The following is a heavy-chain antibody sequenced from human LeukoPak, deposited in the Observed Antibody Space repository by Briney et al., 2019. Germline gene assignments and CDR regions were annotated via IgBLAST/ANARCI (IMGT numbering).Heavy chain of an antibody. CDR2: IQNDGTTK. CDR1: GISFSNYG. D-gene: IGHD6-13*01. Sequence: GGSLRLSCAVSGISFSNYGMHWVRQAPGKGLEWVAFIQNDGTTKYYTDSVKGRFTISRDNSKNTLYLQMSSLRSEDTAVYYCARDFGQQLVSSRVWFDPWGQGTLVTVSS. J-gene: IGHJ5*02. CDR3: ARDFGQQLVSSRVWFDP. V-gene: IGHV3-30*02.